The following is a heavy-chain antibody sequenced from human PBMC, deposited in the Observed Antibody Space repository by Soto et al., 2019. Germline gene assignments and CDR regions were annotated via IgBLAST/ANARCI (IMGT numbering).Heavy chain of an antibody. CDR1: GFSFSTYA. CDR2: ISASGATT. V-gene: IGHV3-23*01. Sequence: EVQLLESGGNLVQPGGSLRLSCAASGFSFSTYALTWVRQAPGKGLEWVSGISASGATTYYADSVKGRFTISRDNSKNTVFLQMTSLRGEDTALYYCAKWTDTVVEAALAGGAFDIWGQGTMVTVSS. D-gene: IGHD2-2*01. CDR3: AKWTDTVVEAALAGGAFDI. J-gene: IGHJ3*02.